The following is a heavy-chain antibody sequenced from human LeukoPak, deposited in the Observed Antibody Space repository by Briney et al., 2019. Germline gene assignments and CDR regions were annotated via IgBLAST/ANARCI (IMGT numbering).Heavy chain of an antibody. J-gene: IGHJ4*02. CDR1: GFTVSSNY. Sequence: GSLRLSCAASGFTVSSNYMSWVRQAPGKGLEWVSVIYSGGSTYYADSVKGRFTISRDNSKNTLYLQMNSLRAEDTVVYYCARANYYDISGYDYWGQGTLVTVSS. V-gene: IGHV3-66*01. CDR3: ARANYYDISGYDY. CDR2: IYSGGST. D-gene: IGHD3-22*01.